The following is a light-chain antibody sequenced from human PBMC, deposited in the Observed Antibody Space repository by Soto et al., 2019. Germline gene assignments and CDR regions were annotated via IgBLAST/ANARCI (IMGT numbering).Light chain of an antibody. V-gene: IGLV1-44*01. CDR3: ASWDDSLSGFV. J-gene: IGLJ1*01. Sequence: QSVLTQPPSASGTPGQRVTISCSGSDSNIGSFTVHWYQQVPGTAPKPLIHTTDQRPSGVPDRFSGSKSGTSGSLAISGLQPEDEADYYCASWDDSLSGFVSGTGTKVTVL. CDR1: DSNIGSFT. CDR2: TTD.